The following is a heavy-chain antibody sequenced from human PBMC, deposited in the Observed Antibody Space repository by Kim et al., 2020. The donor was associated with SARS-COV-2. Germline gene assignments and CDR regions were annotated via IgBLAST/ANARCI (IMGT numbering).Heavy chain of an antibody. J-gene: IGHJ4*02. V-gene: IGHV3-23*01. CDR2: ISDSGSGT. CDR3: AKEVHFDWLLSTGGYYFDS. Sequence: GGSLRLSCAATGFTFNNYGLSWVRQAPGKGLEWVSGISDSGSGTYYGESVKGRFTIPRDNSKNTLYLQMSSLRVEDTAGYYCAKEVHFDWLLSTGGYYFDSGRQGPLLTVST. D-gene: IGHD3-9*01. CDR1: GFTFNNYG.